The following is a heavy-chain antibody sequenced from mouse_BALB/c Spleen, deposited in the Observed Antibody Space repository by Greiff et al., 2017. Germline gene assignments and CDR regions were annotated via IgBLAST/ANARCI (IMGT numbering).Heavy chain of an antibody. CDR3: RNFEVDY. CDR2: IDPENGDT. D-gene: IGHD2-1*01. Sequence: EVKLMESGAELVRSGASVKLSCTASGFNIKDYYMHWVKQRPEQGLEWIGWIDPENGDTEYAPKFQGKATMTADTSSNTAYLQLSSLTSEDTAVYYCRNFEVDYWGQGTTLTVSS. V-gene: IGHV14-4*02. CDR1: GFNIKDYY. J-gene: IGHJ2*01.